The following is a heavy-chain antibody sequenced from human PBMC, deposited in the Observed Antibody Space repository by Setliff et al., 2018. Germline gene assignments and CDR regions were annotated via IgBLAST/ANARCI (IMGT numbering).Heavy chain of an antibody. D-gene: IGHD3-3*01. CDR3: ARMSGFQYIDV. Sequence: PSETLSLTCAVSGASINSLSWWSWVRQPPGKGLEWIGSILYSGGAHSNPSLNSRVSISVDTSKNQFSLSLTSVTAEDTAVYYCARMSGFQYIDVWGKGTTVTVSS. CDR2: ILYSGGA. CDR1: GASINSLSW. J-gene: IGHJ6*03. V-gene: IGHV4-38-2*01.